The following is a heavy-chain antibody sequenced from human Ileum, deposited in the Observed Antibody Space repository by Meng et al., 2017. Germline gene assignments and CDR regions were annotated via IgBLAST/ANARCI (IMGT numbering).Heavy chain of an antibody. CDR3: ARADYVRYFDL. Sequence: QVQRQRSGPGLVKPSETLSLTCAVSGGSIESNNWWTWIRQPPGQGLEWIGEVYHSGSTHYNPSLQSRVTISIDNSKNRFSLSLNSVTAADTAIYYCARADYVRYFDLWGRGTLVTVS. CDR2: VYHSGST. V-gene: IGHV4-4*02. J-gene: IGHJ2*01. CDR1: GGSIESNNW. D-gene: IGHD3-10*02.